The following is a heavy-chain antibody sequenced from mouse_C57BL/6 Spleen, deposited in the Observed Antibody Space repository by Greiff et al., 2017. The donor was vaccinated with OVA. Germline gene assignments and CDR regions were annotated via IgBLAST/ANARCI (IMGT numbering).Heavy chain of an antibody. CDR1: GYAFTNYL. CDR2: INPGSGGT. V-gene: IGHV1-54*01. D-gene: IGHD2-3*01. Sequence: VQLQQSGAELVRPGTSVKVSCKASGYAFTNYLIEWVKQRPGQGLEWIGVINPGSGGTNYNEKFKGKATLTADKSSSTAYMQLSSLTSEDSAVYFCAREKVYDGYSWFAYWGQGTLVTVSA. CDR3: AREKVYDGYSWFAY. J-gene: IGHJ3*01.